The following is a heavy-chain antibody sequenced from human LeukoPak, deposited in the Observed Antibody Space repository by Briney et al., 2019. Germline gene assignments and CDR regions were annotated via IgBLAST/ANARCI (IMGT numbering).Heavy chain of an antibody. V-gene: IGHV3-7*03. D-gene: IGHD4-23*01. CDR3: VRRAGGYSHPYDY. CDR1: GFTFSSYW. Sequence: GGSLRLSCAASGFTFSSYWMSWVRQAPGKGLEWVANIKQDGSEKYYVDSVKGRFTISRDDSKNTLYLQMNSLRAEDTAVYYCVRRAGGYSHPYDYWGQGTLVTVSS. CDR2: IKQDGSEK. J-gene: IGHJ4*02.